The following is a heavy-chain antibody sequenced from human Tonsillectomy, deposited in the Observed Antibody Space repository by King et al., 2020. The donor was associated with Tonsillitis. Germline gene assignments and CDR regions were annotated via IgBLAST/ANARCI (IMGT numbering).Heavy chain of an antibody. CDR2: INPNSGGT. J-gene: IGHJ4*02. V-gene: IGHV1-2*04. CDR1: GYSFTGYY. CDR3: AITGGIAAAGESGLDY. Sequence: QLVQSGAEVKKPGASVKVSCKTSGYSFTGYYMHWVRQAPGQGLEWMGWINPNSGGTNFAQKFQGWVTVTRDTSITTAYMELSRLRSDDTAVYYCAITGGIAAAGESGLDYWGQGTLVTVSS. D-gene: IGHD6-13*01.